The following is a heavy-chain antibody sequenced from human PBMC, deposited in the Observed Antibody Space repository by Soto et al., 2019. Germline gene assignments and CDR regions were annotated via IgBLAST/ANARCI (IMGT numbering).Heavy chain of an antibody. V-gene: IGHV4-59*01. CDR2: IFYSGST. CDR1: GDSIRNDY. J-gene: IGHJ4*01. Sequence: SETLSLTCTVSGDSIRNDYWSWIRQPPGKGLEYIGYIFYSGSTNYNPSLKSRVAISVDTSRNQFALKLRSVTAADTATYYCARLKRGYSYGSIIDFWGRGTLVTVSS. D-gene: IGHD5-18*01. CDR3: ARLKRGYSYGSIIDF.